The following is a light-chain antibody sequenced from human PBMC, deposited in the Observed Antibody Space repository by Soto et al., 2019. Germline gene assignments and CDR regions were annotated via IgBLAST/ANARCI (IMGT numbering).Light chain of an antibody. CDR2: DTS. Sequence: DIVVTQSPATLSASPWERVTLSCRASQFVSSRLAWYQQRPGQVPRLLIYDTSTRAPGISARFSGSGSGTDFTLTISRLEPEDFAVYYCQQYGSSITFGQGTRLEIK. CDR1: QFVSSR. V-gene: IGKV3-20*01. J-gene: IGKJ5*01. CDR3: QQYGSSIT.